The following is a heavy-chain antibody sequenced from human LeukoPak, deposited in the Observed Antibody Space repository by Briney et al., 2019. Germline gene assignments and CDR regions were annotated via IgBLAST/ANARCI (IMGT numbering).Heavy chain of an antibody. Sequence: PGGSLRLSCAASGFTVSSNYMSWVRQAPGKGLEWVSVIYSGGSTCYADSVKGRFTISRDNSKNTLYLQMNSLRAEDTAVYYCAKAPLPAADYWYFDLWGRGTLVTVSS. CDR3: AKAPLPAADYWYFDL. CDR1: GFTVSSNY. D-gene: IGHD2-2*01. V-gene: IGHV3-66*02. CDR2: IYSGGST. J-gene: IGHJ2*01.